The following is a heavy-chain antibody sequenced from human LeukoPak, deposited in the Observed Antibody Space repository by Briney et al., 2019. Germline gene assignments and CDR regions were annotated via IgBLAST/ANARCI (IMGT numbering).Heavy chain of an antibody. D-gene: IGHD2-15*01. CDR2: ISVSDGST. Sequence: GGSLTLSWAASGFTFRSYAMSWVRQAPAKGLEWVSTISVSDGSTYYADSVKGRFTISRDNSKNTMYLQMNTLRAEDTAIYYCAKRLVAGYCSGGDCYSDHYFDYWGQGTLVTVSS. V-gene: IGHV3-23*01. CDR1: GFTFRSYA. CDR3: AKRLVAGYCSGGDCYSDHYFDY. J-gene: IGHJ4*02.